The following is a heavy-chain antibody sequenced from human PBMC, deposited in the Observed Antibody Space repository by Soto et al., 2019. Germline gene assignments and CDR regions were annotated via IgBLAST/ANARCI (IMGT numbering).Heavy chain of an antibody. J-gene: IGHJ3*02. V-gene: IGHV4-59*13. CDR3: ARDVGIHDAFDI. Sequence: QVRLHESGPGLVKPSETLSLTCTVSTDSFNDYYWSWIRQPPGKGLEWIGSIYHTGDTNYNPSLGSRVSISVDTSKIQFSLSLSSVTAADTAVYYCARDVGIHDAFDIWGQGTLVTVSS. CDR1: TDSFNDYY. D-gene: IGHD5-18*01. CDR2: IYHTGDT.